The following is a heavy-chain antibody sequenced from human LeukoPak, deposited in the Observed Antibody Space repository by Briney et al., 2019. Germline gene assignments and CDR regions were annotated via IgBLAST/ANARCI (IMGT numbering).Heavy chain of an antibody. CDR1: GFTFSDYY. Sequence: KPGGSLRLSCAASGFTFSDYYMSWIRQAPGKGLEWVSYISSSGSTIYYADSVKGRFTISRDNAKNSLYLQMNSLRAEDTAVYYCAREPQNQYYYDSSGYYWEWFRYFDYWGQGTLVTVSS. V-gene: IGHV3-11*04. CDR3: AREPQNQYYYDSSGYYWEWFRYFDY. J-gene: IGHJ4*02. D-gene: IGHD3-22*01. CDR2: ISSSGSTI.